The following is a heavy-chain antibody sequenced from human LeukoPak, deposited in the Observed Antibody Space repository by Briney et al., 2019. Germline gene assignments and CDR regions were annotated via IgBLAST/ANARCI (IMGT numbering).Heavy chain of an antibody. D-gene: IGHD3-22*01. J-gene: IGHJ4*02. V-gene: IGHV1-24*01. CDR1: GYTLTELS. Sequence: GASVKVSCKVSGYTLTELSMHWVRQAPGKGLEWMGGFDPEDGETIYAQKFQGRVTMTEDTSTDTAYMELSSLRSGDTAVYYCATGSGRYDSSGYYYWGQGTLVTVSS. CDR3: ATGSGRYDSSGYYY. CDR2: FDPEDGET.